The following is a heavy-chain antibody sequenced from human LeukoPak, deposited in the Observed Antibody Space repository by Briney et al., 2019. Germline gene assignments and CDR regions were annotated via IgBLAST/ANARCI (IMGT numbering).Heavy chain of an antibody. CDR2: IWFDGDRK. D-gene: IGHD5-24*01. Sequence: GGSLRLSCAASGFTFSTYGMHWVRQAPGKRLEWVALIWFDGDRKYYVDSVKGRFTISGDKSKNTVYLQMNSLRAEDTAVYYCGRGGDGYNSVDYWGQGTLVTVSS. CDR3: GRGGDGYNSVDY. CDR1: GFTFSTYG. V-gene: IGHV3-33*01. J-gene: IGHJ4*02.